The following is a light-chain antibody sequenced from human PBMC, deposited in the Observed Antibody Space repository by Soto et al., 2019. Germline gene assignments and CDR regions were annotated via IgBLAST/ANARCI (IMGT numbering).Light chain of an antibody. Sequence: QSALTQPASVSGSPGQSITISCTGTSSDVAAYNYVSWYQQHPGKAPKFMVYDVSNRPSGVSNRFSGSKSGNTASLTISGLQAEDEADYSCSSYTSGGNYVFGTGTKVTVL. V-gene: IGLV2-14*03. J-gene: IGLJ1*01. CDR2: DVS. CDR3: SSYTSGGNYV. CDR1: SSDVAAYNY.